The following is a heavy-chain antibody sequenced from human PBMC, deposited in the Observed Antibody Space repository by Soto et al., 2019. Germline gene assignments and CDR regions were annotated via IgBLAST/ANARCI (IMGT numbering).Heavy chain of an antibody. CDR1: GYSFSSHA. D-gene: IGHD6-13*01. CDR2: ILPVFGTP. J-gene: IGHJ4*02. Sequence: QVQLEQSGSEVKKSVSSVKVSCKASGYSFSSHAVSWVRQAPGQGIEWMGVILPVFGTPSYAQKFQGRVTISADKSTNTSSLELRSLRYEDTAVYYCARGGALSTSWYWGDGLDSWGQGTQVTVSS. V-gene: IGHV1-69*06. CDR3: ARGGALSTSWYWGDGLDS.